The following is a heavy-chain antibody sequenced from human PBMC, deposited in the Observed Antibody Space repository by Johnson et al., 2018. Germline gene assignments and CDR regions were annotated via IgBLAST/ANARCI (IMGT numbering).Heavy chain of an antibody. CDR2: IYPDDSNT. J-gene: IGHJ6*03. CDR1: GYSFAKYW. D-gene: IGHD3-10*01. V-gene: IGHV5-51*03. CDR3: AARVECPKSMTRGRLSRYYFFMDV. Sequence: EVQLVESGAEVKKXGESLKISCKGSGYSFAKYWIGWVRQMPGKGLEWIGIIYPDDSNTRYSPAFQGQVPISDDRSISTAYLQWSSLKASDTAIHYCAARVECPKSMTRGRLSRYYFFMDVWGKGTSVTVSS.